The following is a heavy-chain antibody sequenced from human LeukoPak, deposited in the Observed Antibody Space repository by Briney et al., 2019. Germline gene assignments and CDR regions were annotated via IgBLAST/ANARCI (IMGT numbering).Heavy chain of an antibody. CDR1: GFTFSDYH. CDR2: ISSSSSYT. V-gene: IGHV3-11*06. Sequence: GGSLRLSCAASGFTFSDYHMSWIRQAPGKGLEWVSYISSSSSYTNYADSVKGRFTISRDNAKNSLYLQMNSLRAEDTAVYYCARSHCSGGSCPLDYWGQGTLVTVSS. CDR3: ARSHCSGGSCPLDY. J-gene: IGHJ4*02. D-gene: IGHD2-15*01.